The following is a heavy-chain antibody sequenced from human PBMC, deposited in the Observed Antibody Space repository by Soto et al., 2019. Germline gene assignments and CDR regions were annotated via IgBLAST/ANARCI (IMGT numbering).Heavy chain of an antibody. CDR2: IYYSGST. J-gene: IGHJ5*02. CDR3: ARDIAARPGWFDP. CDR1: GGSISSGDYY. D-gene: IGHD6-6*01. Sequence: PSETLSLTCTVSGGSISSGDYYWSWIRQPPGKGLEWIGYIYYSGSTYYNPSLKSRVTISVDTSKNQFSLKLSSVTAADTAVYYCARDIAARPGWFDPWAREPWSPSPQ. V-gene: IGHV4-30-4*01.